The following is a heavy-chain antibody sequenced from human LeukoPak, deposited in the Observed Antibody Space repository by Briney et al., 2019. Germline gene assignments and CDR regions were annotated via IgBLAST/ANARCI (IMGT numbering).Heavy chain of an antibody. V-gene: IGHV3-53*01. Sequence: GGSLRLSCAASGFTVSSNYMSWVRQAPGKGLEWVSVIYSGGSTYYADSVKGRFTISRDNSKNTLYLQMNSLRAEDTAVYYCAREADPGYSSSWHQGGYFDYWGQGTLVTVSS. CDR1: GFTVSSNY. J-gene: IGHJ4*02. CDR3: AREADPGYSSSWHQGGYFDY. CDR2: IYSGGST. D-gene: IGHD6-13*01.